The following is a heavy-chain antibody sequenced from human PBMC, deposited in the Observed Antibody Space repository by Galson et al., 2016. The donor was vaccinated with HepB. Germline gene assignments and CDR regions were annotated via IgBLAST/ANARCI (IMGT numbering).Heavy chain of an antibody. D-gene: IGHD1-26*01. V-gene: IGHV3-53*01. CDR2: IDGGGNI. CDR1: GFTVSSKY. CDR3: ASAYYHCYYYYAMDV. Sequence: SLRLSCATSGFTVSSKYMSWVRQAPGKGLEWVSVIDGGGNIYYSDSVKGRFTISRDSSRNTLFLQMNRLRAEDTAIYYCASAYYHCYYYYAMDVWGQGTTVTVSS. J-gene: IGHJ6*02.